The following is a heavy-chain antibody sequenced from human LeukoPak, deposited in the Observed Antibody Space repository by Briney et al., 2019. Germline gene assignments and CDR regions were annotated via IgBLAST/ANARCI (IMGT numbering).Heavy chain of an antibody. CDR2: ISGSGGST. V-gene: IGHV3-23*01. Sequence: GGALRLSCAASGFTLSSYAMSWVRQAPGKGLEWVSAISGSGGSTYYADSVKGRFTISRDNSKNTLYLQMNSLRAEDTAVYYCAKLIRVSPPPDAFDIWGQGTMVTVSS. CDR3: AKLIRVSPPPDAFDI. J-gene: IGHJ3*02. CDR1: GFTLSSYA. D-gene: IGHD6-13*01.